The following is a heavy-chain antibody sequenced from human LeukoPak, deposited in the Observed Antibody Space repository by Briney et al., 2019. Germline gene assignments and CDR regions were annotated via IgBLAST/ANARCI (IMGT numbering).Heavy chain of an antibody. D-gene: IGHD4-23*01. Sequence: SSETLSLTCTVSGGSISSYYWSWIRQPPGKGLEWIGYIYYSGSTNYNPSLKSRVTISVDTSKNQFSLKLSSVIAADTAVYYCARYTTVVNLNAFDIWGQGTMVTVSS. V-gene: IGHV4-59*01. CDR1: GGSISSYY. CDR2: IYYSGST. CDR3: ARYTTVVNLNAFDI. J-gene: IGHJ3*02.